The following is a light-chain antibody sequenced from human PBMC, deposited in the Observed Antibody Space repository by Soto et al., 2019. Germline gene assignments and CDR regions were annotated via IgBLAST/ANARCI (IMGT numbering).Light chain of an antibody. V-gene: IGKV3-20*01. J-gene: IGKJ1*01. CDR1: QSVSSSY. Sequence: IVLTQSPGTLSLSPGERDTLSCRASQSVSSSYLAWYQQKPGQAPRLLIYGASSRATGIPDRFSGSGSGTDFTLTISRLEPEDFAVYYCQQYSSSRTFGQGTKVDIK. CDR2: GAS. CDR3: QQYSSSRT.